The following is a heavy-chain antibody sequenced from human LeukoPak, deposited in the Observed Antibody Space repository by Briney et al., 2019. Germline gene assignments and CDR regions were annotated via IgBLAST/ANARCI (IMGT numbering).Heavy chain of an antibody. Sequence: GGSLRLSCAASGFHGSHYYMAWVRQAPGRGLEWVSYSGRTGRTISYAHSLKGRFTISRDNAKNSLYLQMNSLRAEDTAVYYCAELGITMIGGVWGKGTTVTISS. J-gene: IGHJ6*04. CDR1: GFHGSHYY. CDR2: SGRTGRTI. V-gene: IGHV3-11*04. D-gene: IGHD3-10*02. CDR3: AELGITMIGGV.